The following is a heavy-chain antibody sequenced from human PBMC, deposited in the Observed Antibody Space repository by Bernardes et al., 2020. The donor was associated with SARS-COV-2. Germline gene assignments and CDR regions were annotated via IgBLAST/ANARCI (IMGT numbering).Heavy chain of an antibody. CDR2: ISNSGSTI. J-gene: IGHJ4*02. D-gene: IGHD3-22*01. CDR3: AKTGRYYDSRGYSPFDD. Sequence: GGSLRLSCAALSSYDMNWVRQAPGKGLEWVSYISNSGSTIYYADSVKGRFTISRDNAKNSLYLQMNSLSAEDTAVYYCAKTGRYYDSRGYSPFDDWGPGTLVTVSA. CDR1: SSYD. V-gene: IGHV3-48*03.